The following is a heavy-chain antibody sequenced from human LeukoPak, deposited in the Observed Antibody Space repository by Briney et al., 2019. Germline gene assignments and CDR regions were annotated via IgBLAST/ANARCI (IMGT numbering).Heavy chain of an antibody. D-gene: IGHD5-24*01. J-gene: IGHJ4*02. CDR1: GFTFSDAW. V-gene: IGHV3-74*01. Sequence: GGSLRLSCAASGFTFSDAWMTWVRQAPGKGLVWVSRIHDDGSSTSYADSVKGRFTISRDNAKNTLYLQMNSLRAEDTAVYYCARDRGYIPDYWGQGTLVTVSS. CDR3: ARDRGYIPDY. CDR2: IHDDGSST.